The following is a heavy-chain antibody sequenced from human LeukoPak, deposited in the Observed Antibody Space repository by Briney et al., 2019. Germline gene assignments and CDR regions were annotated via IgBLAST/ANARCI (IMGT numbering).Heavy chain of an antibody. CDR3: SPCGHAYDWFGP. J-gene: IGHJ5*02. CDR1: GATLNIGHA. CDR2: IIPFRGEV. V-gene: IGHV1-69*04. Sequence: SVKVSCKAFGATLNIGHAFIWARQAPGQGLQWMGRIIPFRGEVNYAQNLQGRVSFTADKSTATMYMEMKSLRLDDTAIYYCSPCGHAYDWFGPWGQGTLVTVSS. D-gene: IGHD5-12*01.